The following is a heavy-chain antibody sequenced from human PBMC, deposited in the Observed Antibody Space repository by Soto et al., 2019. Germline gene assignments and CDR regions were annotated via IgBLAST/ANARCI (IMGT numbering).Heavy chain of an antibody. CDR2: INSDGGST. Sequence: GGSLRLSCAASGFTFSTYWMHWVRQVPGKGLVWVSRINSDGGSTTYADSVKGRFTISRDNAKRTLYLQLNSLRVEDTAVYYCAKDRCSGGSCYHWFGPWVQGTLVTVSS. V-gene: IGHV3-74*01. CDR3: AKDRCSGGSCYHWFGP. CDR1: GFTFSTYW. J-gene: IGHJ5*02. D-gene: IGHD2-15*01.